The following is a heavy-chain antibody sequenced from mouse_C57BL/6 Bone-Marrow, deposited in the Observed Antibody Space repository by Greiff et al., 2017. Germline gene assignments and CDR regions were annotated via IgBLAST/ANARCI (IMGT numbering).Heavy chain of an antibody. V-gene: IGHV3-6*01. CDR3: VGRSYYAMDT. CDR1: GYSITSGYY. Sequence: EVKLQESGPGLVKPSQSLSLTCSVTGYSITSGYYWNWIRQFPGNKLEWMGYISYDGSNNYNPSLKNRLSITLDPSKNQFFLKLTSVTTEKTATSSAVGRSYYAMDTWGQGTSVTASS. CDR2: ISYDGSN. D-gene: IGHD1-1*01. J-gene: IGHJ4*01.